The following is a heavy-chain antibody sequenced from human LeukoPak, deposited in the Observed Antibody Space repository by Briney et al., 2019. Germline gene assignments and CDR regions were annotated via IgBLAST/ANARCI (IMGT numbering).Heavy chain of an antibody. CDR2: ICRSGSTI. CDR1: RFSSCDYY. D-gene: IGHD6-13*01. Sequence: GGSLRLSCADSRFSSCDYYMRWSRAAPGSGRGRGSYICRSGSTIFYTDTVRGRFSLSRDNAQNSLYLRKKRLRAEDTGLYFCASVAAAGTYGYYYYYIDVWGKGTTGTVSS. CDR3: ASVAAAGTYGYYYYYIDV. J-gene: IGHJ6*03. V-gene: IGHV3-11*04.